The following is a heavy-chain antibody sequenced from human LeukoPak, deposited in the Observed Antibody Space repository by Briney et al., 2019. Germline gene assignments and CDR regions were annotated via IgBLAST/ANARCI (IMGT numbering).Heavy chain of an antibody. J-gene: IGHJ4*02. V-gene: IGHV3-23*01. D-gene: IGHD1-26*01. Sequence: GGSLRLSCAASGFTFSSYAMSWVRQAPGKGLEWVSAISGSGGSTYYADSVKGRFTISRGNSKNTLYLQMNSLRAEDTAVYYCANRRSGEPFDYWGQGTLVTVSS. CDR2: ISGSGGST. CDR1: GFTFSSYA. CDR3: ANRRSGEPFDY.